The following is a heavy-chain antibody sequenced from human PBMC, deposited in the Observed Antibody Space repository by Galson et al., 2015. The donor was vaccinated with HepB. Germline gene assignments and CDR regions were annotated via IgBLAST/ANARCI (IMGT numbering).Heavy chain of an antibody. CDR2: TYYRSKWYY. V-gene: IGHV6-1*01. CDR1: GDSVSSNSAT. CDR3: TRQTVILWIGDFWDGYFDY. Sequence: CAISGDSVSSNSATWNWIRQSPSRGLEWLGRTYYRSKWYYEYAESVKSRMTVTPDTSKNQFSLQLTSVTPDDTAVYFCTRQTVILWIGDFWDGYFDYWGQGSLVTVSS. D-gene: IGHD3-10*01. J-gene: IGHJ4*02.